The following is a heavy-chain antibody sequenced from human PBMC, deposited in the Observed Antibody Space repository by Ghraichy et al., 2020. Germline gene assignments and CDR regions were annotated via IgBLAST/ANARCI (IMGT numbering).Heavy chain of an antibody. D-gene: IGHD2-2*01. CDR1: GGSFSDYY. V-gene: IGHV4-34*01. Sequence: SQTLSLTCAVYGGSFSDYYWTWIRQPPGKGLEWIGEINHRGTTNYHPSLKSRVTISIDTSKSQLSLELSSVTAADTAVYYCARETEKSCDSTSCYRVVAFDIWGQGTMVTVSS. J-gene: IGHJ3*02. CDR2: INHRGTT. CDR3: ARETEKSCDSTSCYRVVAFDI.